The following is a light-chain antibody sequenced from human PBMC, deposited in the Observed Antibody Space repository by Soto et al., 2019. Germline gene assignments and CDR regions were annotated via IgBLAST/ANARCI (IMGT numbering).Light chain of an antibody. CDR3: QQYNSYPWT. J-gene: IGKJ1*01. V-gene: IGKV1-5*03. CDR2: KAS. Sequence: DAQMTQSPSTLYASVGDRVTITCRASQSISSWLAWYQQSPGKAPKLLIYKASSLESGVPSRFSGSGSGTEFTLTINSMQPDDFATYYCQQYNSYPWTFGQGSKVEIK. CDR1: QSISSW.